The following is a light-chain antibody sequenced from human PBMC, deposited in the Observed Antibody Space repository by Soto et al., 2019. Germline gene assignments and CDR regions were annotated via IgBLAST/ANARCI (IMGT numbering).Light chain of an antibody. CDR3: YSYAMSKTYV. CDR2: DVS. Sequence: QSALTQPPSASGSPGQSVTISCTGTSSDIGAYNFVSWFQQQPGRAPRRIIYDVSQRPSGVPDRLSGSKSGNKASLTVAGLQAEDEAYYYCYSYAMSKTYVFGTGTKCTVL. CDR1: SSDIGAYNF. J-gene: IGLJ1*01. V-gene: IGLV2-8*01.